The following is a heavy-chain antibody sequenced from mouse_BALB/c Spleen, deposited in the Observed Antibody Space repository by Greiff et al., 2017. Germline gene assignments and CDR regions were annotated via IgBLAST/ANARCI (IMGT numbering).Heavy chain of an antibody. CDR1: GFNIKDTY. CDR3: APLYDGSLDY. V-gene: IGHV14-3*02. J-gene: IGHJ2*01. CDR2: IDPANGNT. D-gene: IGHD2-3*01. Sequence: EVQLQQSGAELVKPGASVKLSCTASGFNIKDTYMHWVKQRPEQGLEWIGRIDPANGNTKYDPKFQGKATITADTSSNTAYLQLSSLTSEDTAVYYCAPLYDGSLDYWGQGTTLTVSS.